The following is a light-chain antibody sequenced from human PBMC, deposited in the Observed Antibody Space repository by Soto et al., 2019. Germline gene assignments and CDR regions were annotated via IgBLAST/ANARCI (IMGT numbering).Light chain of an antibody. Sequence: QSALTQPASVSGSPGQSITISCTGTSSDVGGYNYVSWYQQHPGKAPKLMVYDVSNRPSGVSNRFSGSKSGDTASLTISGLQAEDEADYYCSSYTNRATYVFGPGTKLTVL. CDR2: DVS. CDR3: SSYTNRATYV. CDR1: SSDVGGYNY. J-gene: IGLJ1*01. V-gene: IGLV2-14*01.